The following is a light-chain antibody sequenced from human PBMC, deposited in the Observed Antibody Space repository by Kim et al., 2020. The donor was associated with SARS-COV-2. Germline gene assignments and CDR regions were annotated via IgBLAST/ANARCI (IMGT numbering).Light chain of an antibody. CDR1: NPKIGRTA. V-gene: IGLV1-44*01. CDR3: AAWDDTLNVWV. J-gene: IGLJ3*02. Sequence: GQRVTIYCAGSNPKIGRTAVNWYQQLPGTAPKLLIYTNDQRPSGVPDRFSGYKSGTSASLAISGLQSEDEADYYCAAWDDTLNVWVFGGGTQLTVL. CDR2: TND.